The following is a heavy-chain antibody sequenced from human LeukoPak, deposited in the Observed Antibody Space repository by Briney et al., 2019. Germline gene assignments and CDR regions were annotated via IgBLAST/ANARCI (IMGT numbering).Heavy chain of an antibody. CDR2: VYPGDSDT. V-gene: IGHV5-51*01. D-gene: IGHD7-27*01. J-gene: IGHJ3*01. CDR1: GYSFTSYW. Sequence: GQSLQISCKGSGYSFTSYWIGWVRQVPGKGREWMGIVYPGDSDTRYSPSFQGQVTISADKSISTAYLQWSCLNASDTAMYYCAGALTWGRGDSFDLGGRGTLVTVSS. CDR3: AGALTWGRGDSFDL.